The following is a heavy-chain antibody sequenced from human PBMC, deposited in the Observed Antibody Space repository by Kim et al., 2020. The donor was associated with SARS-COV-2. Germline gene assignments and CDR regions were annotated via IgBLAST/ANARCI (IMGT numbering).Heavy chain of an antibody. D-gene: IGHD3-9*01. J-gene: IGHJ4*02. CDR3: AGGRVHYDILIQTDY. CDR1: GFTFSSYS. CDR2: ISSSSSYI. Sequence: GGSLRLSCAASGFTFSSYSMNWVRQAPGKGLEWVSSISSSSSYIYYADSVKGRFTISRDNAKNSLYLQMNSLRAEDTAVYYCAGGRVHYDILIQTDYWGQGTLVTVSS. V-gene: IGHV3-21*01.